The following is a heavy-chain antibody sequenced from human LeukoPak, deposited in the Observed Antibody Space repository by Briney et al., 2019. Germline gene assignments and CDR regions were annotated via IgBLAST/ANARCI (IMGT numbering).Heavy chain of an antibody. CDR1: GGSISSGGYY. CDR3: ARDWWNGLDY. Sequence: PSQTLFLTCTVSGGSISSGGYYWSWIRQHPGKGLEWIGYIYYSGSTYYNPSLKSRVTISVDTSKNQFSLKLSSVTAADTAVYYCARDWWNGLDYWGQGTLVTVSS. V-gene: IGHV4-31*03. J-gene: IGHJ4*02. CDR2: IYYSGST. D-gene: IGHD1-1*01.